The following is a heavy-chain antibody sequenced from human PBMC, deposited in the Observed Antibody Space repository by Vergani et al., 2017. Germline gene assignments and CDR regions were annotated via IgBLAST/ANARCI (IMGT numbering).Heavy chain of an antibody. CDR1: GGTFSSYA. CDR3: ARDFRIAARPVGYYDYMDV. D-gene: IGHD6-6*01. J-gene: IGHJ6*03. V-gene: IGHV1-69*01. Sequence: QVQLVQSGAEVKKPGSSVKVSCKASGGTFSSYAISWVRQAPGQGLEWMGGIIPIFGTANYAQKFQGRVTITADESTITAYMELSSLRSEDTAVYYWARDFRIAARPVGYYDYMDVWGKGTTVTVSS. CDR2: IIPIFGTA.